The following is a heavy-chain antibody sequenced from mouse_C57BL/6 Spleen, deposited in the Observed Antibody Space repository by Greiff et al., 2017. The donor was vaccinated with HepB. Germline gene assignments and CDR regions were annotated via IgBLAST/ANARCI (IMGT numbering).Heavy chain of an antibody. CDR3: ARGGYYYGSRYAMDY. D-gene: IGHD1-1*01. Sequence: QVQLQQSGAELVRPGTSVKVSCKASGYAFTNYLIEWVKQRPGQGLEWIGVINPGSGGTIYNEKFKGKATLTADKSSSTAYMQLSSLTSEDSAVYFCARGGYYYGSRYAMDYWGQGTSVTVSS. V-gene: IGHV1-54*01. CDR2: INPGSGGT. J-gene: IGHJ4*01. CDR1: GYAFTNYL.